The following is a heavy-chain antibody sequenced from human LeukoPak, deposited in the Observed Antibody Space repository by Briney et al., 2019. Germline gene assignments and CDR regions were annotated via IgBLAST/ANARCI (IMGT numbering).Heavy chain of an antibody. Sequence: PGGSLRLSCAASGFTFSSYWMSWVRQPPGKGLEWVANIKQDGSEKYYVDYVKGRFTISRDNAKNSLYLQMNSLRAEDTAVYYCERDILTIEYSSATGMFDYWGQGTLVTVAS. CDR2: IKQDGSEK. D-gene: IGHD6-6*01. V-gene: IGHV3-7*01. J-gene: IGHJ4*02. CDR1: GFTFSSYW. CDR3: ERDILTIEYSSATGMFDY.